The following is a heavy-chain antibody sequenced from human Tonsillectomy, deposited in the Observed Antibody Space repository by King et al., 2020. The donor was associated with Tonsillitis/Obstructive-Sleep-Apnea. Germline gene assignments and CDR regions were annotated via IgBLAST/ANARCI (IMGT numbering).Heavy chain of an antibody. CDR2: INPNSGGT. D-gene: IGHD5-18*01. V-gene: IGHV1-2*02. Sequence: QLVQSGAEVKKPGASVKVSCKASGYTFSGYYIHWVRQAPGQGLEWMGWINPNSGGTNYAQSFQGRVTMTRDTSISTAYMELSRLRSDDTAVYYCARVPLPGYAESDHWGQGTLVTVSS. CDR3: ARVPLPGYAESDH. CDR1: GYTFSGYY. J-gene: IGHJ5*02.